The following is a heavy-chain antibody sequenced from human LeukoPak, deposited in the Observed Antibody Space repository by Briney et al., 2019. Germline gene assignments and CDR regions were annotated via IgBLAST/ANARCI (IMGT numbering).Heavy chain of an antibody. J-gene: IGHJ4*02. Sequence: GGSLRLSCAASGFTFSNAWMSWVRQAPGKGLEWVGRIKSKTDGGATDYAAPVKGRFTISRDDSKNTLYLQMNSLKTEDTAVYYCTTDAGIVVVVEGYWGQGTLVTVSS. CDR3: TTDAGIVVVVEGY. CDR1: GFTFSNAW. CDR2: IKSKTDGGAT. V-gene: IGHV3-15*01. D-gene: IGHD2-15*01.